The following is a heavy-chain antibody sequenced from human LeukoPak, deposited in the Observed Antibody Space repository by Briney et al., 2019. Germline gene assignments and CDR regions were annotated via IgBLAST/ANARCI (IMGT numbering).Heavy chain of an antibody. CDR3: ARGETTESYYYYYMDV. Sequence: ASVKVSCKASGGTFSSYAISWVRQAPGQGLEWMGGIIPIFGTANYAQKFQGRVTITADESTSTAYMELSSLRSEDTAVYYCARGETTESYYYYYMDVWGKGTTVTISS. CDR2: IIPIFGTA. J-gene: IGHJ6*03. D-gene: IGHD4-17*01. V-gene: IGHV1-69*13. CDR1: GGTFSSYA.